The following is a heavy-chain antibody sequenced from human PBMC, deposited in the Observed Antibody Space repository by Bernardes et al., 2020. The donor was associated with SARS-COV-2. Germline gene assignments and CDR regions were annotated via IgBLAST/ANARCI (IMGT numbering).Heavy chain of an antibody. CDR1: GGAISTYY. Sequence: SETLSLTCSISGGAISTYYWSWIRQTPGKGLEWIGYIYNTGNTNYNPSLKSRVTMSIDTSKNEFSLKLTSVTAADTAVYYCARDAGLYDSSGYSYGIDVWGQGTTVTVSS. D-gene: IGHD3-22*01. J-gene: IGHJ6*02. CDR2: IYNTGNT. CDR3: ARDAGLYDSSGYSYGIDV. V-gene: IGHV4-59*01.